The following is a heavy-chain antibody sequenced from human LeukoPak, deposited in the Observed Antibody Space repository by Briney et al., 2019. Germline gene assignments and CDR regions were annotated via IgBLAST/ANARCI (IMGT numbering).Heavy chain of an antibody. Sequence: GGSLRLSCAASGFTFSNFWMSWVRQAPGKGLEWVANIKQDGSEKYYVDSVRGRFTISRDNAKNSLYLQMNSLRAVDTAVYYCAREGTATIVYDSWGRGTLVTVSS. J-gene: IGHJ4*02. V-gene: IGHV3-7*01. CDR1: GFTFSNFW. CDR3: AREGTATIVYDS. D-gene: IGHD5-24*01. CDR2: IKQDGSEK.